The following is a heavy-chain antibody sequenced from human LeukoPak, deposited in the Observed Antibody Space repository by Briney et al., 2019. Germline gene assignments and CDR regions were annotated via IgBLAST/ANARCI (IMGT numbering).Heavy chain of an antibody. J-gene: IGHJ6*03. CDR2: IIPIFGTA. CDR1: GGTFSSYA. CDR3: ARGPCSGGSCLLFYYMDV. D-gene: IGHD2-15*01. Sequence: ASVKVSCKASGGTFSSYAISWVRQAPGQGLEWMGRIIPIFGTANYAQKFQGRVTITTDESTSTAYMEPSSLRSEDTAVYYCARGPCSGGSCLLFYYMDVWSKGTTVTVSS. V-gene: IGHV1-69*05.